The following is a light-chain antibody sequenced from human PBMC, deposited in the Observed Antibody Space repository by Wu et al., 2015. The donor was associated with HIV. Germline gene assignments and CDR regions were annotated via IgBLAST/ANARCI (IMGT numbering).Light chain of an antibody. CDR3: QQYNNWPPLLT. Sequence: VLTQSPGTLSLSPGERATLSCRASQSVSSTYLGWYQQKPGQAPRLLIYGASNRAAGIPDRFSGSGSGTDFTLTISRLEPEDFAVYYCQQYNNWPPLLTFGGGTKVEIK. J-gene: IGKJ4*01. CDR1: QSVSSTY. V-gene: IGKV3-20*01. CDR2: GAS.